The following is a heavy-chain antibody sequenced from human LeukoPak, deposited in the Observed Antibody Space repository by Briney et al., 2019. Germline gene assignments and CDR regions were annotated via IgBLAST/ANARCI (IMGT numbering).Heavy chain of an antibody. Sequence: GGSLRLSCAASGFTFSSYGMHWVRQAPGKGLEWVAVIWYDGSNKYYADSVKGRFTISRDNAKNSLYLQMNSLRAEDTAVYYCASVDSSGYFDWFDPWGQGTLVTVSS. CDR2: IWYDGSNK. D-gene: IGHD3-22*01. CDR3: ASVDSSGYFDWFDP. CDR1: GFTFSSYG. V-gene: IGHV3-33*03. J-gene: IGHJ5*02.